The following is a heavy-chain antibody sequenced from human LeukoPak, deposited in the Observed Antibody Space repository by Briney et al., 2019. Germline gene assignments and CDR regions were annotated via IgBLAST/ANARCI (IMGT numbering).Heavy chain of an antibody. CDR1: GGSISSGDYY. J-gene: IGHJ4*02. CDR3: ARGGDIVVVPAALDY. Sequence: SETLSLTCTVSGGSISSGDYYWSWIRQPPGKGLEWIGYIYYSGSTYYNPSLKSRVTISVDTSKNQFSLKLSSVTAADTAVYYCARGGDIVVVPAALDYWGQGTLVTVSS. V-gene: IGHV4-30-4*08. D-gene: IGHD2-2*01. CDR2: IYYSGST.